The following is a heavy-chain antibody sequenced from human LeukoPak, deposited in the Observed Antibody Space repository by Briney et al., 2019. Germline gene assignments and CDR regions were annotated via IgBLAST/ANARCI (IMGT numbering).Heavy chain of an antibody. D-gene: IGHD3-10*01. CDR2: IYHSGST. CDR3: ARSFREVISQFDY. V-gene: IGHV4-4*02. CDR1: GGSISSSNW. Sequence: SGTLSLTCAVSGGSISSSNWWSWVRQPPGKGLEWIGEIYHSGSTNYNPSLKSRVTISVDKSKNQFSLKLSSVTAADTAVYYCARSFREVISQFDYWGQGTLVTVSS. J-gene: IGHJ4*02.